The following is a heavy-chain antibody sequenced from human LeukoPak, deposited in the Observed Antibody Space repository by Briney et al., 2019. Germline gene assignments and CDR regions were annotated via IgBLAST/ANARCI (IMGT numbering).Heavy chain of an antibody. V-gene: IGHV3-23*01. CDR3: AKSAGYCSGGSCYDYYYMDV. CDR2: ISGSGGST. CDR1: GFTFSSYA. Sequence: GGSLRLSCAASGFTFSSYAMSWVRQAPGKGLEWVSAISGSGGSTYYADSVKGRFTISRDNSKNTLYLQMNSLRAEDTAVYYCAKSAGYCSGGSCYDYYYMDVWGKGTTVTVYS. D-gene: IGHD2-15*01. J-gene: IGHJ6*03.